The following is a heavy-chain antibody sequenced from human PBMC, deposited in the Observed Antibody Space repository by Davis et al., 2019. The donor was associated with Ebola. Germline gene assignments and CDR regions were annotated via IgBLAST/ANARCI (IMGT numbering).Heavy chain of an antibody. CDR2: ISGSGGST. J-gene: IGHJ4*02. Sequence: GESLKISCTDSVITFSSYAMTWVRQAPGKGLEWVSAISGSGGSTYYADSVKGRFTISRDNAKNSLLLQMDSLTAEDTAVYYCAKGSVITMIVVVHWGQGTLVTVSS. V-gene: IGHV3-23*01. CDR1: VITFSSYA. D-gene: IGHD3-22*01. CDR3: AKGSVITMIVVVH.